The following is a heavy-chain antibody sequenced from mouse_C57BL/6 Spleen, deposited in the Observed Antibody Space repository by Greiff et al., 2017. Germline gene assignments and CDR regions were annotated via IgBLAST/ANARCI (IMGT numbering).Heavy chain of an antibody. V-gene: IGHV1-55*01. D-gene: IGHD1-1*01. CDR1: GYTFTSYW. CDR3: AIYYYGSSFYYAMDY. CDR2: IYPGSGST. Sequence: QVQLQQSGAELVKPGASVKMSCKASGYTFTSYWITWVKQRPGQGLEWIGDIYPGSGSTNYNEKFKSKATLTVDTSSSTAYMQLSSLTSEDSAVYYCAIYYYGSSFYYAMDYWGQGTSVTVSS. J-gene: IGHJ4*01.